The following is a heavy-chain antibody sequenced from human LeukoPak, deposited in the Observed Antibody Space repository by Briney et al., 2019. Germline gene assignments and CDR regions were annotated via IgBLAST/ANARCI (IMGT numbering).Heavy chain of an antibody. V-gene: IGHV1-69-2*01. D-gene: IGHD1-26*01. Sequence: GASVKVSCKASGYTFTGYYMHWVRQAPGKGLEWMGLVDPEDGETIYAEKFQGRVTITADTSTDTAYMELSSLRSEDTAVYYCATVLGATHFDYWGQGTLVTVSS. CDR2: VDPEDGET. J-gene: IGHJ4*02. CDR3: ATVLGATHFDY. CDR1: GYTFTGYY.